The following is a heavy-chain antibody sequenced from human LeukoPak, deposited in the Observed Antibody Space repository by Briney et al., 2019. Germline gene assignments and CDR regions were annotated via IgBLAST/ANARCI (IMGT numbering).Heavy chain of an antibody. D-gene: IGHD1-26*01. CDR3: ARVVGATYVDY. V-gene: IGHV4-59*12. Sequence: SETLSLTCTVSGGSISSYYWSWIRQPPGKGLEWIGHIYYSGSTYYNPSLKSRVTISVDTSKNQFSLKLSPVTAADTAVYYCARVVGATYVDYWGQGTLVTVSS. CDR1: GGSISSYY. J-gene: IGHJ4*02. CDR2: IYYSGST.